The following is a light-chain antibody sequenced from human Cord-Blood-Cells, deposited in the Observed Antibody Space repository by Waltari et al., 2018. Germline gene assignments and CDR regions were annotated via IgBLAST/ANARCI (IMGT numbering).Light chain of an antibody. CDR3: QKYNSARTWT. V-gene: IGKV1-27*01. CDR2: AAS. Sequence: DIQMPQSPSSLSASVGDRVTITCRASQGISNYLAWYQQKPGKVPKLLIYAASTLQSGVPSRFSGSGSGTDFTLTISSLQPEDVATYYCQKYNSARTWTFGQGTKVEIK. J-gene: IGKJ1*01. CDR1: QGISNY.